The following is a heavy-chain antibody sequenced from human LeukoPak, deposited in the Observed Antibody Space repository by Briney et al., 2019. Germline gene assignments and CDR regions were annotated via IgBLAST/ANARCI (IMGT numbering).Heavy chain of an antibody. CDR3: AKATGTLGN. V-gene: IGHV3-30*02. CDR1: GFAFSSYG. Sequence: GGSLRLSCAASGFAFSSYGMHWVCQAPGKGLEWVAYIHYDSTTEDYADSVKGRFTISRDNSNNTLYLQVNSLTAEDTAIYYCAKATGTLGNWGQGTLVTVSS. J-gene: IGHJ4*02. CDR2: IHYDSTTE. D-gene: IGHD1-1*01.